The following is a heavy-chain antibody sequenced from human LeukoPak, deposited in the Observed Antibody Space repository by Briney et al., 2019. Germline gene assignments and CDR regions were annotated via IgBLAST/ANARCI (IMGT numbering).Heavy chain of an antibody. V-gene: IGHV3-53*01. J-gene: IGHJ4*02. CDR3: ARDSSSGWYHDY. CDR2: IYSGGST. D-gene: IGHD6-19*01. Sequence: PRGSLRLSCAASGFTVSTNYMSWVRQAPGKGLQWVSVIYSGGSTYYADSVKGRFTISKDNSKNTLYLQMNNLRVEDTAVYYCARDSSSGWYHDYWGQGTLVTVSS. CDR1: GFTVSTNY.